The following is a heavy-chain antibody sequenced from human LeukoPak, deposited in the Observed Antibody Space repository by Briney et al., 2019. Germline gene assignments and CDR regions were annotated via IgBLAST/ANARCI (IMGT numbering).Heavy chain of an antibody. J-gene: IGHJ3*02. CDR1: GYTFTSYG. CDR3: ARDFASFIPAAGLDAFDI. D-gene: IGHD6-13*01. CDR2: INAYNGNT. Sequence: ASVKVSCKASGYTFTSYGISWFRQAPGQGLEWMGGINAYNGNTNYAQKLHGRVTMTTDTSTSSSFMEPRSLRSDDTDVYYCARDFASFIPAAGLDAFDIWGQGPMVTVSS. V-gene: IGHV1-18*01.